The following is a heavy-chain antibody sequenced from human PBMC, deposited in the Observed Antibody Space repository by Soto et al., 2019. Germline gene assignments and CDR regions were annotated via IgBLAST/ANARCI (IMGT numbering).Heavy chain of an antibody. D-gene: IGHD5-18*01. CDR1: GDSVSSSSAA. V-gene: IGHV6-1*01. J-gene: IGHJ4*02. CDR2: TYYRSKWNH. CDR3: ARGVDTSMIFAY. Sequence: SQTLSLTCAISGDSVSSSSAAWNWIRQSPTRGLEWLGRTYYRSKWNHDYAKSVKSRISINPDTSKNQFSLQLNSVIPEDTAVYFCARGVDTSMIFAYWGQGILVTVSS.